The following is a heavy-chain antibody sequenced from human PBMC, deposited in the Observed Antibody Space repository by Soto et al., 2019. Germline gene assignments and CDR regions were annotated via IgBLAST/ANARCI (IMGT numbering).Heavy chain of an antibody. CDR3: ARDVRAPPYCSSTSCYTWDY. V-gene: IGHV3-21*01. D-gene: IGHD2-2*02. J-gene: IGHJ4*02. CDR2: ISSSSSYI. CDR1: GFTFSSYS. Sequence: GGSLRLSCAASGFTFSSYSMNWVRQAPGKGLEWVSSISSSSSYIYYADSVKGRFTISRDNAKNSLYLQMNSLRAEDTAVYYCARDVRAPPYCSSTSCYTWDYWGQGTLVTVSS.